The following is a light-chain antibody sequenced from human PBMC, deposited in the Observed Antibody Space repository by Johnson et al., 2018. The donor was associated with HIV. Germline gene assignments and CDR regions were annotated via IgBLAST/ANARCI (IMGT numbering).Light chain of an antibody. Sequence: QSVLTQPPSVSAAPGQEVTISCSGSSSNIGHNSVSWYQQFPGTAPKLLIYDNNKRPSGIPDRFSGSKSGTSATLGITGLQTGDEADYYSGTWVSSLRVGFFGTGTKVTVL. CDR2: DNN. CDR1: SSNIGHNS. J-gene: IGLJ1*01. CDR3: GTWVSSLRVGF. V-gene: IGLV1-51*01.